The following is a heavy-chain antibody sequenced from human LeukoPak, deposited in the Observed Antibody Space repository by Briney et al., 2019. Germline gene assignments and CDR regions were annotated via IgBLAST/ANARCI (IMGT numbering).Heavy chain of an antibody. D-gene: IGHD6-13*01. CDR1: GFTFSSYS. Sequence: PGGSLRLSCAASGFTFSSYSMNWVRQAPGKGLECVSVIYSDGITYYADSVKGRFTISRDNSKNTLYLQMNSLRAEDTAVYYCARDLGGSTWYAGVRDFWGQGTLVTVSS. J-gene: IGHJ4*02. CDR3: ARDLGGSTWYAGVRDF. CDR2: IYSDGIT. V-gene: IGHV3-66*01.